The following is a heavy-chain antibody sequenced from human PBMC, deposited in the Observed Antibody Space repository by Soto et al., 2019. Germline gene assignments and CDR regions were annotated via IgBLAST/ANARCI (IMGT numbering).Heavy chain of an antibody. CDR3: ARAHYGDYGYGMDV. V-gene: IGHV4-30-2*01. CDR1: GGSISSGGYS. Sequence: QLQLQESGSGLVKASQTLSLTCAVSGGSISSGGYSWSWIRQPPGKGLEWIGYIYHSGYTYCNPSLKSRVTISVDRSKNQFSLKLSSVTAADTAVYYCARAHYGDYGYGMDVWGQGTTVTVSS. D-gene: IGHD4-17*01. CDR2: IYHSGYT. J-gene: IGHJ6*02.